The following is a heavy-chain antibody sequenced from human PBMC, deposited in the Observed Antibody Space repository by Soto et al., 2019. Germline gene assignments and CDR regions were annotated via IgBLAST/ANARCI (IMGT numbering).Heavy chain of an antibody. CDR1: GFTVRSND. D-gene: IGHD6-13*01. J-gene: IGHJ5*02. V-gene: IGHV3-53*01. CDR3: AREGSSWYYGFDP. Sequence: GGSLGICCASSGFTVRSNDMSWVRPAPGKGLEWVSVIYSGGSTYYADSVKGRFTISRDNSKNTLYLQMNSLRAEDTAVYYCAREGSSWYYGFDPWGQGTLVTVS. CDR2: IYSGGST.